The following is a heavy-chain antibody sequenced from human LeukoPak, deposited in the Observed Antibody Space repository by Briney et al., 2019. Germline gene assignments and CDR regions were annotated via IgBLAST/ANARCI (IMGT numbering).Heavy chain of an antibody. Sequence: GGSLRLSCAASGFIFSSSAMTWVRQAPGKGLEWVSAISGSGDSTFYADSVKGRFTISRDNSKNTLYLQMNSLRAEDTAVYYCARDYCSSTSCLTYYYYMDVWGKGTTVTVSS. V-gene: IGHV3-23*01. CDR1: GFIFSSSA. CDR3: ARDYCSSTSCLTYYYYMDV. D-gene: IGHD2-2*01. CDR2: ISGSGDST. J-gene: IGHJ6*03.